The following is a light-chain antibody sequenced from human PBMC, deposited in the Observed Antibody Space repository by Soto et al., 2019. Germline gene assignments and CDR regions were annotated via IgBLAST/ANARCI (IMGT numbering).Light chain of an antibody. Sequence: DLQMTQSPSTLSASVGDRVTITCRASQSISSWLAWYQQKPGKAPKLLIYKASNLESGVPSRFSGSGSGTEFTLTISSLQPDDFATYYCQQYDSFPLTFGGGTKVE. CDR2: KAS. CDR1: QSISSW. V-gene: IGKV1-5*03. CDR3: QQYDSFPLT. J-gene: IGKJ4*01.